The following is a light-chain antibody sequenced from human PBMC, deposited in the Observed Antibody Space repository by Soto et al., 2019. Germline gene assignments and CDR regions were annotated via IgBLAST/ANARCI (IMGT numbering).Light chain of an antibody. CDR1: QSISRD. CDR2: DAS. Sequence: DIQMTQSPSTLSASVGERVIITCRASQSISRDLAWYQQKPGKAPKLLIYDASNLESGVPSTFSGSESGTEFTLTISSLQPDDFATYYCQQNYTYRHIFGGGTKVDIK. J-gene: IGKJ4*01. V-gene: IGKV1-5*01. CDR3: QQNYTYRHI.